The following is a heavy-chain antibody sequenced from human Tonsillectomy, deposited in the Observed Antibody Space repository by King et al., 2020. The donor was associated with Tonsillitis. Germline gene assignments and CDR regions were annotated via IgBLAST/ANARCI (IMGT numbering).Heavy chain of an antibody. V-gene: IGHV4-59*01. Sequence: VQLQESGPGLVKPSETLSLTCTVSGGSISSYYWSWIRQPPGKGLEWVGYIYYSGSTNYNPSLKGRVTISVDTSQNQFSLTLSSVTAADTAGYYCARERDYYDSSGYYGSYYFDYWGQGTLVTVSS. CDR2: IYYSGST. J-gene: IGHJ4*02. D-gene: IGHD3-22*01. CDR3: ARERDYYDSSGYYGSYYFDY. CDR1: GGSISSYY.